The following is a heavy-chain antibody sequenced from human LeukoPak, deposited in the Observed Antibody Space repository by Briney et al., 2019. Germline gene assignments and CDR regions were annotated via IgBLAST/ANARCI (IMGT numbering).Heavy chain of an antibody. Sequence: ASETLSLTCAVYGESLSKYYWTWIRQSPGKGLEWIGEINHRGSTNLNPSLKSRVTLSVDTSKYQFSLKLTSVTAADAAVYYCASSVGSTDYWGQGTLVPVSS. CDR1: GESLSKYY. CDR3: ASSVGSTDY. V-gene: IGHV4-34*01. CDR2: INHRGST. J-gene: IGHJ4*02. D-gene: IGHD1-26*01.